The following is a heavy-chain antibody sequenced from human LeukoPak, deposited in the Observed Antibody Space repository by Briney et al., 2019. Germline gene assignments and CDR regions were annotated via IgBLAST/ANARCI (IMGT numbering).Heavy chain of an antibody. CDR3: ARGSGSGDIAN. CDR1: KFTFSNYE. J-gene: IGHJ4*02. D-gene: IGHD2-15*01. V-gene: IGHV3-48*03. Sequence: PGGSLRLSCTASKFTFSNYEMNWVRQAPGKGLEWLSKISGSGANTHYADSVKGRFTISRDNAKNSLSLQMNSLRVEDTALYFCARGSGSGDIANWGQGTLVIVSS. CDR2: ISGSGANT.